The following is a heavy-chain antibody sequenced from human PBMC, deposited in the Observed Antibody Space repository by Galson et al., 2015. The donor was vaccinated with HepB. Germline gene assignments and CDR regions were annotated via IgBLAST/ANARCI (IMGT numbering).Heavy chain of an antibody. D-gene: IGHD2-15*01. CDR2: VSYSGST. V-gene: IGHV4-39*01. J-gene: IGHJ3*01. Sequence: SEPLSLTCTVSGGSINSGTYYWGWIRQPPGKGLAWIGTVSYSGSTYYNPSLRSRVTISVDTSENQFSLRLTSVTAADTAVYYCARQSSIVVMTATTPGTVGFDVWGQGTMVTVSS. CDR3: ARQSSIVVMTATTPGTVGFDV. CDR1: GGSINSGTYY.